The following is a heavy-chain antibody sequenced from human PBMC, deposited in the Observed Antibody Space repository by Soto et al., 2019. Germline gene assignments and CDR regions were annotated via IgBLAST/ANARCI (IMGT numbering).Heavy chain of an antibody. V-gene: IGHV1-69*01. CDR2: IIPIFGTA. J-gene: IGHJ4*02. CDR3: ARDAGCSSTSCYALFDY. D-gene: IGHD2-2*01. CDR1: GFTFSSYA. Sequence: QVQLVESGGGVVQPGRSLRLSCAASGFTFSSYAISWVRQAPGQGLEWMGGIIPIFGTANYAQKFQGRVTITADESTSTAYMELSSLRSEDTAVYYCARDAGCSSTSCYALFDYWGQGTLVTVSS.